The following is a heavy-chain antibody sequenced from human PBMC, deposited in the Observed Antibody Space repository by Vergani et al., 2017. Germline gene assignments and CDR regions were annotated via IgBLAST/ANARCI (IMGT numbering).Heavy chain of an antibody. CDR2: INSDGSST. J-gene: IGHJ6*03. CDR1: GFTFDDYT. V-gene: IGHV3-74*01. D-gene: IGHD4-11*01. CDR3: ARDLFYSKYGYYYYYMDV. Sequence: EVQLVESGGVVVQPGGSLRLPCAASGFTFDDYTTHWVRQAPGKGLGWVSRINSDGSSTSYAVSVKGRFTISRDNAKNTLYLQMNSLRAEDTAVYYCARDLFYSKYGYYYYYMDVWGKGTTVTVSS.